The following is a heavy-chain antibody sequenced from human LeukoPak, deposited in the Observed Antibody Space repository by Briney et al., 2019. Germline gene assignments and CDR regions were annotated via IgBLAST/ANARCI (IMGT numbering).Heavy chain of an antibody. Sequence: PSETLSVTCTVSGGSITTIPYNWGWIRQPPGKGLEWIGTISYVGTTYYEPSLKSRVTMSIDTSKNQFSLNLNSATAADTAVYYCARDAGAYQLPKYNWFDPWGQGTLVTVSS. J-gene: IGHJ5*02. CDR1: GGSITTIPYN. CDR3: ARDAGAYQLPKYNWFDP. CDR2: ISYVGTT. D-gene: IGHD2-2*01. V-gene: IGHV4-39*02.